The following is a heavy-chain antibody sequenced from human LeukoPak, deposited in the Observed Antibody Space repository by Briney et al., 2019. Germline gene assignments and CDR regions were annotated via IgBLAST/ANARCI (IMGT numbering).Heavy chain of an antibody. J-gene: IGHJ3*02. Sequence: GGSLRLSCAASRFTFSSYAMAWVRQAQGKGLEWVSSISASGSRTYYADSVKGRFTISRDNSKKMIYLTMNSLRVEDTAVYYCAKGKGKDDGAFDIWGLGTMVIVS. CDR3: AKGKGKDDGAFDI. CDR2: ISASGSRT. V-gene: IGHV3-23*01. CDR1: RFTFSSYA. D-gene: IGHD3-16*01.